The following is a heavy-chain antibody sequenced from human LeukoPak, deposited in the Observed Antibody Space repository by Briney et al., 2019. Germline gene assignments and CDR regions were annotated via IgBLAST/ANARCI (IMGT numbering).Heavy chain of an antibody. V-gene: IGHV3-33*06. D-gene: IGHD2-15*01. J-gene: IGHJ4*02. CDR1: GFTFSSYG. CDR3: AKGADIVVVVAATRFDY. CDR2: IWYDGSNK. Sequence: PGRSLRLSXAASGFTFSSYGMHWVRQAPGKGLEWVAVIWYDGSNKYYADSVKGRFTISRDNSKNTLYLQMNSLRAEDTAVYYCAKGADIVVVVAATRFDYWGQGTLVTVSS.